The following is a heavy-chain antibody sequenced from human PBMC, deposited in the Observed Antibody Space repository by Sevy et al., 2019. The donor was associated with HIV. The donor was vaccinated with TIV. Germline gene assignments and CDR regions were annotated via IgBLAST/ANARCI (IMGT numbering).Heavy chain of an antibody. V-gene: IGHV3-30-3*02. J-gene: IGHJ3*02. CDR2: ISSDGAVK. CDR3: AKSYSGSYYVPDDAFDM. CDR1: GFTFRNHA. D-gene: IGHD1-26*01. Sequence: GGSLRLSCVTSGFTFRNHAMHWVRQAPGKGLEWVAVISSDGAVKYYADSVKGRFTFSRDNSKSTLYLQMNSLRPEDTDMSYYAKSYSGSYYVPDDAFDMWGQGTMVTVSS.